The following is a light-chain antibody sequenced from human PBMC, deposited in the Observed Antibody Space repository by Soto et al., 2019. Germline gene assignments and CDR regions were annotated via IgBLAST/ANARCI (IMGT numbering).Light chain of an antibody. J-gene: IGLJ3*02. Sequence: QSVLTQPPSASGTPGQRVTISCSGSSSNIGSNTVNWYQQFPGTAPKLLIYGKNQRPSGVPDRFSGSKSGTSASLAISGLQSEDEAHYYCAAWDDSLNGLWVFGGGTKVTVL. CDR1: SSNIGSNT. CDR2: GKN. CDR3: AAWDDSLNGLWV. V-gene: IGLV1-44*01.